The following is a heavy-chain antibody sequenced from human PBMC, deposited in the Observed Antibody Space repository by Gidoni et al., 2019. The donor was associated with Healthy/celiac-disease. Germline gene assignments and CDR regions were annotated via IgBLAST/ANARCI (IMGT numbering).Heavy chain of an antibody. Sequence: QVQLVQSGAEVKKPGASVKASCKAYGYTITSHEINWVRQDTGQGLEWMGGMNPNSGNTGYSQQFQGRVTLTRDTSISTAYMELSSLRSEDTALYYCARRRAMVHDYIWVIYGPPYYYYGMDVWGQGTTVTVSS. J-gene: IGHJ6*02. V-gene: IGHV1-8*01. CDR2: MNPNSGNT. CDR3: ARRRAMVHDYIWVIYGPPYYYYGMDV. D-gene: IGHD3-16*01. CDR1: GYTITSHE.